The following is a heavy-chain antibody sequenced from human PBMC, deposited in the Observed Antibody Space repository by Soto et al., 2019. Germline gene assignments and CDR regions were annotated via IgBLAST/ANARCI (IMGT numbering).Heavy chain of an antibody. CDR2: FSPILETS. CDR3: AREPVAVGVPTVMRTFDY. D-gene: IGHD2-2*01. V-gene: IGHV1-69*01. CDR1: GGTFSNYA. Sequence: QVQLVQSGAEVKKPGSSVKVSCKASGGTFSNYALSWVRQAPGQGLEWMGGFSPILETSIYAQNFQGRVTITADESTSTVYMELSSLRSDDTAIYYCAREPVAVGVPTVMRTFDYWGQGTLVTVSS. J-gene: IGHJ4*02.